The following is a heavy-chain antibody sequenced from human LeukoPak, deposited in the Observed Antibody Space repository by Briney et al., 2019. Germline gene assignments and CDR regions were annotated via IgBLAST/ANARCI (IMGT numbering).Heavy chain of an antibody. CDR2: IYYSGST. CDR1: GGSISSYY. J-gene: IGHJ4*02. D-gene: IGHD3-10*01. CDR3: ARDGIYGSGSYYH. V-gene: IGHV4-59*01. Sequence: SETLSLTCTVSGGSISSYYWSWIRQPPGKGLEWIGYIYYSGSTNYNPSLKSRVTISVDTSKNQFSLKLSSVTAADTAVYYCARDGIYGSGSYYHWGQGTLVTVSS.